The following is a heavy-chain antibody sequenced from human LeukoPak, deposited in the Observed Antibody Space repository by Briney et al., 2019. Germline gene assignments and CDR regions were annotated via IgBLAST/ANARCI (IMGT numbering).Heavy chain of an antibody. J-gene: IGHJ4*02. V-gene: IGHV4-31*03. CDR1: GGSISSGGYY. Sequence: PSQTLSLTCTVSGGSISSGGYYWSWIRQHPGKGLEWIGYIYYSGSTYYNPSLKSRVTISEDTSKNQFSLKLSSVTAADTAVYYCARASDYGDYYFDYWGQGTLVTVSS. CDR3: ARASDYGDYYFDY. CDR2: IYYSGST. D-gene: IGHD4-17*01.